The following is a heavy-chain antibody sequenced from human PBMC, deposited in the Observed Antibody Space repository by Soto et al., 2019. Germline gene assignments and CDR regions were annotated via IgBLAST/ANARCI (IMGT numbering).Heavy chain of an antibody. CDR1: GFTFSSYG. CDR2: ISYDGSNK. V-gene: IGHV3-30*18. J-gene: IGHJ6*02. CDR3: AKDRVGYSGYDTYYYYGMDV. D-gene: IGHD5-12*01. Sequence: QVQLVESGGGVVQPGRSLRLSCAASGFTFSSYGMHWVRQAPGKGLEWVAVISYDGSNKYYADSVKGRFTISRDNSKNTLYLQMNRLRAEDTAVYYCAKDRVGYSGYDTYYYYGMDVWGQGTTVTVSS.